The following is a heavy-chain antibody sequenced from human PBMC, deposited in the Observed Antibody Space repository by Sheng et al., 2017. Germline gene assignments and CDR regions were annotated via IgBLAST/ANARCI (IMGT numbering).Heavy chain of an antibody. V-gene: IGHV3-53*01. CDR1: GFTVSSNY. CDR2: IYSGST. Sequence: EVPLVESGGGLIQPGGSLRLSCAASGFTVSSNYMSWVRQAPGRGLEWVSLIYSGSTYYADSVKGRFTISRDNSKNTLYLQMNTLRAEDTAVYYCARVIFTTSVGYFQQWGQGTLVTVSS. CDR3: ARVIFTTSVGYFQQ. D-gene: IGHD2-2*01. J-gene: IGHJ1*01.